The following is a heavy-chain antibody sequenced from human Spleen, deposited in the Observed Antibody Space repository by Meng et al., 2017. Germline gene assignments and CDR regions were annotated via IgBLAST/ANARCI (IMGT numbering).Heavy chain of an antibody. CDR2: ISASDDSSGYRT. Sequence: GESLKISCAASGFTFSGYTMSWVRQAPGKGLEWVSAISASDDSSGYRTYYADSVKGRFTISRDNSKNTLYVQMNSLRAEDTAVYYCARDEHDSSGYYWDYWGQGTLVTVS. V-gene: IGHV3-23*01. CDR3: ARDEHDSSGYYWDY. J-gene: IGHJ4*02. D-gene: IGHD3-22*01. CDR1: GFTFSGYT.